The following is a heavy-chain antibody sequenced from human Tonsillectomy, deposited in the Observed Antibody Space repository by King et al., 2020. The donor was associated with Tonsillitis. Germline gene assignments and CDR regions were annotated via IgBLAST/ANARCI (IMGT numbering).Heavy chain of an antibody. CDR3: ARVVGLYSDDDYPY. CDR2: ISSSSSTI. Sequence: VQLVESGGGLVQPGGSLRLSCAASGFTFSSYSMNWVRQAPGKGLEWVSYISSSSSTIYYADSVRGRFTISRDNAKNSLYLQMNSLRAEDTAVFYCARVVGLYSDDDYPYWGQGTLVTVSS. J-gene: IGHJ4*02. CDR1: GFTFSSYS. V-gene: IGHV3-48*04. D-gene: IGHD5-12*01.